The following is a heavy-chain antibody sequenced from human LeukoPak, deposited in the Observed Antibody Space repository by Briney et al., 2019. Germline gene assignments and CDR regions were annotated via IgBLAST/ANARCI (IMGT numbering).Heavy chain of an antibody. CDR1: GYTFTSYG. D-gene: IGHD3-16*01. Sequence: EASVKVSCKASGYTFTSYGISWVRQAPGQGLEWMGWISAYNGNTNYAQKLQGRVTMTTDTSTSTAYMELRSLRSDDTAVYYCARGTMITFGAGKSYYYMDVWGKGTTVTISS. CDR2: ISAYNGNT. CDR3: ARGTMITFGAGKSYYYMDV. J-gene: IGHJ6*03. V-gene: IGHV1-18*01.